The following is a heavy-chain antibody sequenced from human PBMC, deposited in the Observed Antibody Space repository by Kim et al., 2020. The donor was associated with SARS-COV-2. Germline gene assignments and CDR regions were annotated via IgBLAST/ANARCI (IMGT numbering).Heavy chain of an antibody. CDR2: MSFDGFSK. V-gene: IGHV3-30*04. Sequence: GGSLRLSCVTSGLYVIHWVRQAPGKGLEWVAAMSFDGFSKYFADSVNGRFTISRDDSKNTVWLQLNNLRDEDSAMYYCATEGGTSGRCGDFDYWSQGTLV. CDR3: ATEGGTSGRCGDFDY. J-gene: IGHJ4*02. D-gene: IGHD6-19*01. CDR1: GLYV.